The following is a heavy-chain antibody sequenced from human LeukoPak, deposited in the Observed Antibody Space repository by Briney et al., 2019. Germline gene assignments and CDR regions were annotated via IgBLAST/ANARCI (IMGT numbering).Heavy chain of an antibody. CDR2: ISYDGSNK. J-gene: IGHJ5*02. V-gene: IGHV3-30*03. D-gene: IGHD2-15*01. CDR1: GFTFSSYG. Sequence: PGGSLRLSCAASGFTFSSYGMHWVRQAPGKGLEWVAVISYDGSNKYYADSVKGRFTISRDNSKNTLYLQMNSLRAEDTAVYYCARTSCSGGSCNLDLWGQGALVTVSS. CDR3: ARTSCSGGSCNLDL.